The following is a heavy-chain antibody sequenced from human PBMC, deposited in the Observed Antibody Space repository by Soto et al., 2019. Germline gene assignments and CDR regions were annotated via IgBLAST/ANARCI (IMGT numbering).Heavy chain of an antibody. J-gene: IGHJ3*01. CDR3: ARVKVPAAILGAFDL. CDR2: INPLKGDT. Sequence: QVQLVQSGAEMKKPGASVKVSCKASGYTFSTYGITWVRQAPGQGLDWMGWINPLKGDTNSEARFQDRVAMTTDTSTRTAYMELRSLRSDDTAVYYCARVKVPAAILGAFDLWGQGTLVTVSS. V-gene: IGHV1-18*01. D-gene: IGHD2-2*01. CDR1: GYTFSTYG.